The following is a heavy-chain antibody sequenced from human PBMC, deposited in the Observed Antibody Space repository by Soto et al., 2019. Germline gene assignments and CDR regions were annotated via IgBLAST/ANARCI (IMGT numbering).Heavy chain of an antibody. CDR3: ARDWGDVPLTADY. Sequence: QVQLVQSGAEVKKPGASVKVSCKASSYTFTNYGISWVRQAPGQGLQWMGWISANNGNTNYAQRLQGRVTMTTDTSTNTVDMELRILTSDDTAMYYCARDWGDVPLTADYWGQGTLVTVSS. CDR2: ISANNGNT. D-gene: IGHD3-10*01. V-gene: IGHV1-18*01. J-gene: IGHJ4*02. CDR1: SYTFTNYG.